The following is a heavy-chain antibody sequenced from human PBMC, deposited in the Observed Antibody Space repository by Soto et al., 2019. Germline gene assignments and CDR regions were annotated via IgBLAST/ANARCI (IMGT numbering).Heavy chain of an antibody. J-gene: IGHJ5*02. D-gene: IGHD3-10*01. V-gene: IGHV6-1*01. Sequence: QTLSLTCAISGDSVSSYSAAWNWIRQFPSGGLEWLGRTYYRSRFFSDYAESVKSRIIINPDTSKNQFSLQLKSVTPEDTAVYYCVRDRYSSSGWFDPWGQGTPVTVSS. CDR3: VRDRYSSSGWFDP. CDR2: TYYRSRFFS. CDR1: GDSVSSYSAA.